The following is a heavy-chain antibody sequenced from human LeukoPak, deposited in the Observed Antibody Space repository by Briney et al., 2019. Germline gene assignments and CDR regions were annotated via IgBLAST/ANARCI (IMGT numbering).Heavy chain of an antibody. CDR3: ARGGPHTYYYGSGSYLLD. J-gene: IGHJ4*02. CDR1: GYTFTSYD. CDR2: MNPNSGNT. V-gene: IGHV1-8*01. Sequence: ASVKVSCKASGYTFTSYDINWVRQATGQGLEWMGWMNPNSGNTGYAQEFQGRVTMTRNTSISTAYMELSSLRSEDTAVYYCARGGPHTYYYGSGSYLLDWGQGTLVTVSS. D-gene: IGHD3-10*01.